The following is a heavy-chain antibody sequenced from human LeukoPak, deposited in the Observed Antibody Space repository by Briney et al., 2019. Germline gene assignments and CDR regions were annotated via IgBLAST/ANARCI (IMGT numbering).Heavy chain of an antibody. D-gene: IGHD6-19*01. J-gene: IGHJ5*01. Sequence: GGSLRLSCAASGFTFSSFWMSWVRQAPGKGLEWVANIKADGSERYYADSVKARFTISRDNAENSLYLQMTSLRAEDTAVYYCARVGSSVWYNWFDSWGQGTLVTVSS. CDR2: IKADGSER. CDR3: ARVGSSVWYNWFDS. V-gene: IGHV3-7*03. CDR1: GFTFSSFW.